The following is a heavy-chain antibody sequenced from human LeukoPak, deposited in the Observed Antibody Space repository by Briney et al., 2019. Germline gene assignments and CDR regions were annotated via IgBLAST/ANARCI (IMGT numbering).Heavy chain of an antibody. Sequence: SETPSLTCAVYGGSFSGYYWSWIRQPPGKGLEWIGEINHSGSTNYNPSLKSRVTISVDTSKNQFSLKLSSVTAADTAVYYCARREAYITMVRGSGRRLNSDYGTDVWGKGTTVTVSS. D-gene: IGHD3-10*01. V-gene: IGHV4-34*01. CDR3: ARREAYITMVRGSGRRLNSDYGTDV. CDR2: INHSGST. CDR1: GGSFSGYY. J-gene: IGHJ6*04.